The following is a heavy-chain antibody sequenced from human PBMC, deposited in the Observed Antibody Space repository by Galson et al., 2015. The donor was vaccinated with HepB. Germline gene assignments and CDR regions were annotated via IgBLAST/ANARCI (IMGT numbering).Heavy chain of an antibody. D-gene: IGHD3-22*01. J-gene: IGHJ4*02. V-gene: IGHV3-74*01. Sequence: SLRLSCAASGFTISTYWMHWVRQAQGKGLVWVSRINSDASGTDYADSVRGRFTISRDNAKNTLYLQMNSLRAEDTAVYYCARDRNLYYYNSGGFLSWGRGTLVTVSS. CDR2: INSDASGT. CDR1: GFTISTYW. CDR3: ARDRNLYYYNSGGFLS.